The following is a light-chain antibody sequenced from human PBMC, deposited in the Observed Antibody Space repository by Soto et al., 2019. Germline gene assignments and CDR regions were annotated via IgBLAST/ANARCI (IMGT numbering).Light chain of an antibody. CDR2: KVS. CDR1: QSLVYSDGNTY. V-gene: IGKV2-30*01. J-gene: IGKJ1*01. Sequence: DVVMTQSPLSLPVTLGQPASISCRSSQSLVYSDGNTYLNWFQQRPGQSPRRLIYKVSNRDSGVPDRFSGSGSGTHYPLKISRVEAEDVGLYYCMQATHWPWTFGQGTKVEIK. CDR3: MQATHWPWT.